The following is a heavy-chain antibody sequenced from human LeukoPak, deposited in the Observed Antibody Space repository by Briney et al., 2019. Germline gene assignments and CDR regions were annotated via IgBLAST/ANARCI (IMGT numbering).Heavy chain of an antibody. V-gene: IGHV3-11*01. CDR2: ISNSGSSI. J-gene: IGHJ6*03. D-gene: IGHD2-8*02. Sequence: PGGSLRLFCAASGFSFSDYYMTWIRQAPGKGLEWVSYISNSGSSIFYADSVKGRFTLSRDNGKNSLNLEMNNLRAEDTAIYYCARVDPYWEAFYYYVDVWGKGTTVIVSS. CDR1: GFSFSDYY. CDR3: ARVDPYWEAFYYYVDV.